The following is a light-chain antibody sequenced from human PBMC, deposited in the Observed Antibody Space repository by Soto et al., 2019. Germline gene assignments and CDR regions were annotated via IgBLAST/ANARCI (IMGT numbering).Light chain of an antibody. CDR3: QQRSNWPPEIT. CDR2: DAS. Sequence: EIVLTQSPATLSLSPGERATLSCRASQSVSSYLAWYQQKPGQAPRLLIYDASNRATGIPARFSGSGSGTDFNLTISSLEPEDFGVYYCQQRSNWPPEITFGQGTRLEI. J-gene: IGKJ5*01. V-gene: IGKV3-11*01. CDR1: QSVSSY.